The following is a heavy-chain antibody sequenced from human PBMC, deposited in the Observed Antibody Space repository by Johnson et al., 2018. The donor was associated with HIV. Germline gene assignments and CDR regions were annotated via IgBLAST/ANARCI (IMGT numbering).Heavy chain of an antibody. CDR2: ISYDGSNK. Sequence: QVKLVESGGGVVQPGRSLRLSCAASGFTFSSYAMHWVRQAPGKGLEWVAVISYDGSNKYYADSVKGRFTISRDNSKNTLYLQMNSLRAEDTAVYYCARGLITMIVVVTFDAFDIWGQGTMVTVSS. V-gene: IGHV3-30*04. CDR1: GFTFSSYA. D-gene: IGHD3-22*01. CDR3: ARGLITMIVVVTFDAFDI. J-gene: IGHJ3*02.